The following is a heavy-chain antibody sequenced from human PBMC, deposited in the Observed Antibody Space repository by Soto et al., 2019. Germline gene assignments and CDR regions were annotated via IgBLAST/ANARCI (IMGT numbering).Heavy chain of an antibody. CDR3: AHRPRCYAYYFDY. V-gene: IGHV2-5*02. Sequence: QITLKESGPTLVKPTQTLTLTCTFSGFSLSTRGVGVAWIRQPPGKALEWLALIFWDDDKWYSPSLRSRLTITDDTSKNQVVLTMTHIHPLDTATYYCAHRPRCYAYYFDYWGHGTLVTVSS. D-gene: IGHD2-2*01. CDR2: IFWDDDK. J-gene: IGHJ4*01. CDR1: GFSLSTRGVG.